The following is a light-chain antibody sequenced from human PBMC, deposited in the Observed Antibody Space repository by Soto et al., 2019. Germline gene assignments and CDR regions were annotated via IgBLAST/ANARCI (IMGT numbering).Light chain of an antibody. Sequence: QSVLTQPPSVSGAPGQRVTISCTGSSSNIGAGYDVHGYQQLPGTAPKLLIYDNSNRPSGVPDRFSGSKSGTSASLAITGLQAEDEAEYYCQSYDSSLTGYVFGSGTKVTVL. CDR3: QSYDSSLTGYV. CDR2: DNS. J-gene: IGLJ1*01. CDR1: SSNIGAGYD. V-gene: IGLV1-40*01.